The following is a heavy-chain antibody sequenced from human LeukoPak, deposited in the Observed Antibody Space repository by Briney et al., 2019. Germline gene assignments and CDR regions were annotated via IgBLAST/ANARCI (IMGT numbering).Heavy chain of an antibody. V-gene: IGHV1-46*01. Sequence: ASVKVSCKAPGYTFTSYYMHWVRQAPGQGLEWMGVINPSGGTTSYSQKFHGRVTMTRDTSTSTVYMELSSLRSDDTAMYYCARSIWFGELPRFDPWGQGTLVTVSS. J-gene: IGHJ5*02. D-gene: IGHD3-10*01. CDR1: GYTFTSYY. CDR2: INPSGGTT. CDR3: ARSIWFGELPRFDP.